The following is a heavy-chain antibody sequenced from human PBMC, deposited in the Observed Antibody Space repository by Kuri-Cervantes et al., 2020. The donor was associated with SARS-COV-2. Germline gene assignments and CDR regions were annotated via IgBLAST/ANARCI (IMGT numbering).Heavy chain of an antibody. CDR2: ISAYNGNT. J-gene: IGHJ4*02. Sequence: ASVKVSCKASGYTFTSYGISWVQQAPGQGLEWMGWISAYNGNTNYAQKFQGRVTMTRDTSISTAYMELSRLRSDDTAVYYCARDVGGSSIAASFDYWGQGTLVTVSS. CDR1: GYTFTSYG. V-gene: IGHV1-18*01. CDR3: ARDVGGSSIAASFDY. D-gene: IGHD6-6*01.